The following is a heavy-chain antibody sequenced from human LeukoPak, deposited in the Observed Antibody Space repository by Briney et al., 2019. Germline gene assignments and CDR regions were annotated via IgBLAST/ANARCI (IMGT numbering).Heavy chain of an antibody. CDR1: GFTFSSYG. J-gene: IGHJ4*02. CDR2: ISGSGGST. Sequence: PGGSLRLSCAASGFTFSSYGMSWVRQAPGKGLEWVSAISGSGGSTYYADSVKGRFTISRDNSKNTLYLQMNSLRAEDTAVYYCARALFRRLNYFYHWGQGTLVTVSS. V-gene: IGHV3-23*01. D-gene: IGHD3-16*01. CDR3: ARALFRRLNYFYH.